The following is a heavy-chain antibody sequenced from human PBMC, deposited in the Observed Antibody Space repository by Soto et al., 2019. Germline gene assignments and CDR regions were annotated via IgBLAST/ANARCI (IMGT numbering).Heavy chain of an antibody. J-gene: IGHJ5*02. Sequence: TGGSLRLSCAASGFTFTDYYMSWIRQAPGKGLEWVSYISSSGTTIYYADSVKGRFTISRDNAKNSLYLQMNSLTAEDTAVYYCAREPHDFWSGFYAWGQGTLVTVSS. CDR3: AREPHDFWSGFYA. CDR1: GFTFTDYY. D-gene: IGHD3-3*01. CDR2: ISSSGTTI. V-gene: IGHV3-11*01.